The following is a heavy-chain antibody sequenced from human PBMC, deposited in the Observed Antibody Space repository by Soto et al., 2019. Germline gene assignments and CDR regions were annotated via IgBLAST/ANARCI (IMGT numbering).Heavy chain of an antibody. Sequence: EVQVLESGGGLAQPGGSLRLSCVGSGFIFSSYDMTWVRQAPGKGLEWVSSINGKGGTERYADSVKGRFTTSRDNSKAIVYLQMDSLRAEDTALYYCAKGHGDWGGNYLDSWGQGTLVSVSS. J-gene: IGHJ4*02. CDR3: AKGHGDWGGNYLDS. V-gene: IGHV3-23*01. CDR2: INGKGGTE. CDR1: GFIFSSYD. D-gene: IGHD4-17*01.